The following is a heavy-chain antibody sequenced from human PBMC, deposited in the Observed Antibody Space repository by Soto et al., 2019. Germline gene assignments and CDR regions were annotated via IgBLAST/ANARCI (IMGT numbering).Heavy chain of an antibody. D-gene: IGHD6-13*01. CDR1: GYIFTNFY. Sequence: QVQLVQSGAEVKKPGASVRVSCQASGYIFTNFYIHWVRQAPGQGLEWMAIINPTGGSTNYAQQFQGRVTVTFDTSTSTVLMDLNSLKYEDTAVYYCARHLTAGDSWGQGTLVIVSS. CDR3: ARHLTAGDS. V-gene: IGHV1-46*03. CDR2: INPTGGST. J-gene: IGHJ4*02.